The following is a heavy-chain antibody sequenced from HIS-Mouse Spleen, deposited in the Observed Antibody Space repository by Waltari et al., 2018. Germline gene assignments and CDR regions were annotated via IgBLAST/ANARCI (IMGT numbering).Heavy chain of an antibody. D-gene: IGHD6-13*01. CDR1: GGSISSSSYY. Sequence: QLQLQESGPGLVKPSETLSLTCTVSGGSISSSSYYWGWIRQPPGKGLGWIGRIYYSGSTYDNPSRKSRVTIAVDTSKNQFSLKLSSVTAADTAVYYCAREIPYSSSWYDWYFDLWGRGTLVTVSS. V-gene: IGHV4-39*07. CDR2: IYYSGST. CDR3: AREIPYSSSWYDWYFDL. J-gene: IGHJ2*01.